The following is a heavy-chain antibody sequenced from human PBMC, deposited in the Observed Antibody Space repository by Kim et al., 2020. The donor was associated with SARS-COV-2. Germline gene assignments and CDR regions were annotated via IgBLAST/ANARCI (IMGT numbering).Heavy chain of an antibody. Sequence: GGSLRLSCAASGFTVSSNYMSWVRQAPGKGLEWVSIIYSGGSTYYTDSVKGRFTISRDNSKNTVFLQMDSLRAEDTVVYYCARDQQWLPYWGQGTLVTVSS. D-gene: IGHD5-18*01. J-gene: IGHJ4*02. CDR2: IYSGGST. CDR3: ARDQQWLPY. V-gene: IGHV3-53*01. CDR1: GFTVSSNY.